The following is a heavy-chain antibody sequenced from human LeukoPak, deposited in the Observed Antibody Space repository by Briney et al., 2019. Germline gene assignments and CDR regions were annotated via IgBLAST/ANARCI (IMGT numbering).Heavy chain of an antibody. D-gene: IGHD1-14*01. Sequence: PSETLSLTCSVSGGSVSSYYWSWIRQSPGKGMEWIGYIHNSGRTNYNPSLKSRVTGFVDTSKNQVSLRLSSVTAADTAVYYCARHGTISSESYFDYWGQGALVTVSS. CDR1: GGSVSSYY. CDR2: IHNSGRT. V-gene: IGHV4-59*08. CDR3: ARHGTISSESYFDY. J-gene: IGHJ4*02.